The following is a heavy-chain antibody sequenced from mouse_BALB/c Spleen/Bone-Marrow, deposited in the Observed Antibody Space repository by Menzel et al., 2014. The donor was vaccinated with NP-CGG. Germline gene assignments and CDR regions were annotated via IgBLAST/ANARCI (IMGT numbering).Heavy chain of an antibody. Sequence: VQLQQSGPELVKPGASVKISCMASGYSFTGYTMNWVKQSHGKNLEWIGLINPYNGGTSYNQKFKGKATLTVDKSSSTAYMELLSLTSEDSAVYYCARSYYDYDDAMDYWGQGTSVTVSS. CDR1: GYSFTGYT. CDR2: INPYNGGT. CDR3: ARSYYDYDDAMDY. D-gene: IGHD2-4*01. J-gene: IGHJ4*01. V-gene: IGHV1-18*01.